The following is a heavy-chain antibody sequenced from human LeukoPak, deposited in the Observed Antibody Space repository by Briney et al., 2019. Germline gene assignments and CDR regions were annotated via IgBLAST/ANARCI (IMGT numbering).Heavy chain of an antibody. Sequence: VGSLRLSCAASGFTFANYALTWVRQAPGKGLEWVSTVSGGGGVTYYAGSVKGRFTISRDNSKNTLYLQMNRLRAEDTALYYCAKDDLMDSVSTVRNWFDTWGQGTLVTVSS. CDR2: VSGGGGVT. J-gene: IGHJ5*02. CDR3: AKDDLMDSVSTVRNWFDT. D-gene: IGHD5/OR15-5a*01. V-gene: IGHV3-23*01. CDR1: GFTFANYA.